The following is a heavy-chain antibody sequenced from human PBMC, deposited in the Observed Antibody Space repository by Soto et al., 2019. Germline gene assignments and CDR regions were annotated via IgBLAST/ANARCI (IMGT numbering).Heavy chain of an antibody. CDR2: IKSKTDGGTT. CDR1: GITFSNAW. V-gene: IGHV3-15*01. J-gene: IGHJ6*02. D-gene: IGHD2-2*01. CDR3: TTGALVVPADYYGMDV. Sequence: VGSLRLSCAASGITFSNAWMRWFRQAPGKWLEWVGRIKSKTDGGTTDYAAPVKGRFTISRDDSKNTLYLQMNSLKTEDTAVYYCTTGALVVPADYYGMDVWGQGTTVTVSS.